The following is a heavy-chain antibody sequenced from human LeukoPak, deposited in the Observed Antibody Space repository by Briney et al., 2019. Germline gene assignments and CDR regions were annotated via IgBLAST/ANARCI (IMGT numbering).Heavy chain of an antibody. CDR2: IYYSGST. CDR3: ARTRSGGSLTPDY. CDR1: GGSISSYY. D-gene: IGHD2-15*01. V-gene: IGHV4-59*01. J-gene: IGHJ4*02. Sequence: SETPSLTCTVSGGSISSYYWSWIRQPPGKGLEWIGYIYYSGSTNYNPSLKSRVTISVDTSKNQFSLKLSSVTAADTAVYYCARTRSGGSLTPDYWGQGTLVTVSS.